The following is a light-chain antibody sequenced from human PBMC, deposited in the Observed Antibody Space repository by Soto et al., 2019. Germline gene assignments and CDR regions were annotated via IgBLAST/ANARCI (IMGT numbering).Light chain of an antibody. Sequence: EIVLTQSPGTLSLSPGERATLSCRASQSVTTNCLAWYQQKAGQAPRLLIYGASSRATGIPDRFSGSGSGTDFTLTISRLEPEDFAVYYCQQYGSSPQTFGQGTRLEIK. CDR2: GAS. CDR1: QSVTTNC. V-gene: IGKV3-20*01. CDR3: QQYGSSPQT. J-gene: IGKJ5*01.